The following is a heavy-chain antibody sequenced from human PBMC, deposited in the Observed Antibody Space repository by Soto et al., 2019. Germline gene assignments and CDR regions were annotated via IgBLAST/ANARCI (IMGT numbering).Heavy chain of an antibody. CDR2: ISYDGSNK. CDR1: GFTFSSYG. CDR3: AKEASGNGDY. J-gene: IGHJ4*02. D-gene: IGHD6-13*01. Sequence: GGSLRLSCATSGFTFSSYGMHWVRQAPGKGLEWVAVISYDGSNKYYADSVKGRFTISRDNSKNTLYLQMNSLRAEDTAVYYCAKEASGNGDYWGQGTLVTVSS. V-gene: IGHV3-30*18.